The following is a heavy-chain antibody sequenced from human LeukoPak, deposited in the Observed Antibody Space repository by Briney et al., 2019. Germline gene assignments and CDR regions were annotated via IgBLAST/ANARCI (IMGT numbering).Heavy chain of an antibody. V-gene: IGHV1-18*01. CDR1: GYTFTSYG. D-gene: IGHD3-22*01. J-gene: IGHJ4*02. CDR3: ARDPLYYYDSSGPLGGVFDY. Sequence: ASVKVSCKASGYTFTSYGISWVRQAPRQGLEWMGWISAYNGNSNYAQKLQGRVTMTTDTSTSTAYMELRSLRSDDTAVYYCARDPLYYYDSSGPLGGVFDYWGQGTLVTVSS. CDR2: ISAYNGNS.